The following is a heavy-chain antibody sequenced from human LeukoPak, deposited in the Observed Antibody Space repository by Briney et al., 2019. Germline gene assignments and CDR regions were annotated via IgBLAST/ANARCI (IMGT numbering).Heavy chain of an antibody. D-gene: IGHD6-13*01. V-gene: IGHV3-23*01. CDR2: ISGSGGST. Sequence: GGSLRLSCAASGFAFSSYAMSWVRQAPGKGLEWVSAISGSGGSTYYADSVKGRFTISRDNSKNTLYLQMNSLRAEDTAVYYCADSSSWYFPYYWGQGTLVTVSS. CDR1: GFAFSSYA. CDR3: ADSSSWYFPYY. J-gene: IGHJ4*02.